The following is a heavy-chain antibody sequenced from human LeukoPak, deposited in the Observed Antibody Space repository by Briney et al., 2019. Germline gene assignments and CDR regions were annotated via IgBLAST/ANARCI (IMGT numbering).Heavy chain of an antibody. V-gene: IGHV1-69*05. Sequence: ASVKVSCKASGGTFSSYAISWVRQAPGQGLEWMGGIIPIFGTANYAQKFQGRVTITTDESTSTAYMELNSLRSEDTAVYYCARGVGATPKAVYFDYWGQGTLANVSS. D-gene: IGHD1-26*01. CDR3: ARGVGATPKAVYFDY. CDR2: IIPIFGTA. J-gene: IGHJ4*02. CDR1: GGTFSSYA.